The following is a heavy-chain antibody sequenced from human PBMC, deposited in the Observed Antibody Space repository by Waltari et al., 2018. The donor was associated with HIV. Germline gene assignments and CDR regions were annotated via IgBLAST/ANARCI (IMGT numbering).Heavy chain of an antibody. V-gene: IGHV3-15*01. D-gene: IGHD5-12*01. J-gene: IGHJ4*02. CDR2: IKNNANGGAV. CDR1: GLSFSDVW. CDR3: TSWQGGSF. Sequence: EVQLVESGGGLVKPGGSLRLSCAASGLSFSDVWMIWVRQAPGKGLEWVARIKNNANGGAVDYGALVKGRFTISRDDSKSMVYLQMNNLEADDTAVYFCTSWQGGSFWGQGTLVTVSS.